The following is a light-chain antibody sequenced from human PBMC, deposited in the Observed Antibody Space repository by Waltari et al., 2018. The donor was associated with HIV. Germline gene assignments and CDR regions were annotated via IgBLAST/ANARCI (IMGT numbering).Light chain of an antibody. Sequence: QSVLTQPPSVSGSPGQRVTISCSGGTSNIGRSTANWYQQVPGTAPKLLIYSHHQRPPWVPDRFSGSKSGTSASLAISGLQSEDEAEYYCAAWDVSLQGYVFGTGSKVTVL. CDR3: AAWDVSLQGYV. V-gene: IGLV1-44*01. CDR2: SHH. J-gene: IGLJ1*01. CDR1: TSNIGRST.